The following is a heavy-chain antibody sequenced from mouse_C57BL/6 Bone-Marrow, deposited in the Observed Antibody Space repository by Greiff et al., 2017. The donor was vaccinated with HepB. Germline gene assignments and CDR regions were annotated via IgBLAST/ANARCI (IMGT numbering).Heavy chain of an antibody. D-gene: IGHD1-1*02. CDR3: ALWSFAY. CDR2: INPSTGGT. CDR1: GYSFTGYY. Sequence: VQLQQSGPELVKPGASVKISCKASGYSFTGYYMNWVKQSPEKSLEWIGEINPSTGGTTYNQKFKAKATLTVDKSSSTAYMQLKSLTSEDSAVYYCALWSFAYWGQGTLVTVS. J-gene: IGHJ3*01. V-gene: IGHV1-42*01.